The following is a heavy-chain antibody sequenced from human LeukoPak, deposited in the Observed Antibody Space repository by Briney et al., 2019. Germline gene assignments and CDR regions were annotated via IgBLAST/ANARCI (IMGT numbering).Heavy chain of an antibody. CDR3: ARGGGIDYYYYYMDV. J-gene: IGHJ6*03. V-gene: IGHV4-59*01. CDR2: IYYSGST. CDR1: GGSFSGYY. Sequence: PSETLSLTCAVYGGSFSGYYWSWIRQPPGKGLEWIGYIYYSGSTNYNPSLRSRVTISVDTSKNQFSLKLSSVTAADTAVYYCARGGGIDYYYYYMDVWGKGTTVTVSS. D-gene: IGHD3-10*01.